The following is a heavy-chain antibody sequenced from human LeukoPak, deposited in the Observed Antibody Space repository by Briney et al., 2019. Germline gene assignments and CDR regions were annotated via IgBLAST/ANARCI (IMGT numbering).Heavy chain of an antibody. CDR2: ISGSGGST. Sequence: GGSLRLYCAASGFTVSSYAMSWVRQAQGKGLEWVSAISGSGGSTYYEDSVKGRFTISRDNSKNTMYLQMNSLRAKDTALYDCGKDFPPMIVGSWGQGTLVTVSS. J-gene: IGHJ5*02. V-gene: IGHV3-23*01. CDR1: GFTVSSYA. D-gene: IGHD3-22*01. CDR3: GKDFPPMIVGS.